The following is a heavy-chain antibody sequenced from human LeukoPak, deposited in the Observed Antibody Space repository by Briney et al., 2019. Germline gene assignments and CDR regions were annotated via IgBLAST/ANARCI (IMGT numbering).Heavy chain of an antibody. D-gene: IGHD2-2*01. J-gene: IGHJ6*02. CDR2: VSFGGRHK. V-gene: IGHV3-30*04. Sequence: GGSLRLSCTVSEFHSYSLHWVRQAPGKGLEWVGVVSFGGRHKYHADSVKGRFTISRDTSNNTLYLQMNSLRTEDTAVYYCARRVERGGTDVWGQGTTVTVSS. CDR3: ARRVERGGTDV. CDR1: EFHSYS.